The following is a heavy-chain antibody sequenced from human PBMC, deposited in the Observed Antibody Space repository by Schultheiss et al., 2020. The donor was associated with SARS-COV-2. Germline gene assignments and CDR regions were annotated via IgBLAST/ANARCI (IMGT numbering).Heavy chain of an antibody. CDR3: ARGPSRSGWSFDY. J-gene: IGHJ4*02. CDR1: GFTFSNSD. D-gene: IGHD6-19*01. Sequence: GGSLRLSCAASGFTFSNSDMSWVRQAPGKGLEWVSAISGSGGSTYYADSVKGRFTISRDNSKNTLYLQMNSLRAEDTAVYYCARGPSRSGWSFDYWGQGTLVTVSS. V-gene: IGHV3-23*01. CDR2: ISGSGGST.